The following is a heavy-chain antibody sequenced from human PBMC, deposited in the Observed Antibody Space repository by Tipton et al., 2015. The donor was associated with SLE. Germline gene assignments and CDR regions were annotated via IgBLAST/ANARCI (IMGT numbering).Heavy chain of an antibody. D-gene: IGHD6-13*01. Sequence: TLSLTCTVSGGSISSYYWGWIRQPPGKGLEWIGSIYYSGSTYYNPSLKSRVTISVDTSKNQFSLKLSSVTAADTAMYYCAMRGKRIAAAGDDAFDFWGQGTMVTVSS. V-gene: IGHV4-39*01. CDR1: GGSISSYY. CDR2: IYYSGST. J-gene: IGHJ3*01. CDR3: AMRGKRIAAAGDDAFDF.